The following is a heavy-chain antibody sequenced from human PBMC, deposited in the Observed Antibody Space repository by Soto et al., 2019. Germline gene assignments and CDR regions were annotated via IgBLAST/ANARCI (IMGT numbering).Heavy chain of an antibody. CDR3: ARGPYYYDSSGYRWDGIRYFDL. CDR1: GYTFSNFG. J-gene: IGHJ2*01. CDR2: ISPSNGQT. D-gene: IGHD3-22*01. Sequence: ASVKVSCKASGYTFSNFGLSWVRQAPGQGREWMGWISPSNGQTIYEQNFHGRVTMTTDTSTSTAYMELRSLRSDDTAVYYCARGPYYYDSSGYRWDGIRYFDLWGRGTLVTVSS. V-gene: IGHV1-18*01.